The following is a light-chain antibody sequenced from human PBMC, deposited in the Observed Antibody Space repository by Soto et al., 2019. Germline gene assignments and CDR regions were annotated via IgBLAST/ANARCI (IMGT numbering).Light chain of an antibody. Sequence: VSVYVGDRVTITCQASQNINNYLNWYQQKPGRAPKLLIYDASNLESGVPSRFSGSGSGTEFTLTISSLQPDDSATYYCQQHNSYPLTFGGGTKVDIK. CDR2: DAS. J-gene: IGKJ4*01. CDR3: QQHNSYPLT. CDR1: QNINNY. V-gene: IGKV1-5*01.